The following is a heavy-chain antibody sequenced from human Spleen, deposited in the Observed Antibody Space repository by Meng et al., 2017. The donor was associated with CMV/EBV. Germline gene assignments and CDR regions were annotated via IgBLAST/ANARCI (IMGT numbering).Heavy chain of an antibody. J-gene: IGHJ4*02. CDR2: IRSTGSTI. CDR1: GFSFSDYS. D-gene: IGHD6-13*01. Sequence: GGSLRLSCAASGFSFSDYSMSWIRQAPGKGLEWISSIRSTGSTIHYADSVKGRFTISRDHAKNSLWLQMNSLRVEDTAVYYCAKALTVNLAAAGLFDYWGQGTLVTVSS. CDR3: AKALTVNLAAAGLFDY. V-gene: IGHV3-11*01.